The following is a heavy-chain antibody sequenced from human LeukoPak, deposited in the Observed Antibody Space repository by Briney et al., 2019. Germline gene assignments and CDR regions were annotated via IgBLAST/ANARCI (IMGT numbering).Heavy chain of an antibody. CDR1: GGSFSGYY. J-gene: IGHJ4*02. D-gene: IGHD6-19*01. V-gene: IGHV4-34*01. Sequence: SETLSLTCAVYGGSFSGYYWSWIRQPPGKGLEWIGEINHSGSTNYNPSLKSRVTISVDTSKNQFSLKLSSVTAADTAVYYCARGRLAVVHWGQGTLVTVSS. CDR3: ARGRLAVVH. CDR2: INHSGST.